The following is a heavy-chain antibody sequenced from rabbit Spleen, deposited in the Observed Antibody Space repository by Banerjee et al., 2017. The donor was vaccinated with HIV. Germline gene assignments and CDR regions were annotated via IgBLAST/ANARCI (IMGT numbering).Heavy chain of an antibody. Sequence: QSLEESGGDLVKPGASLTLTCTASGVSFSSNHYMCWVRQAPGKGLEWIACINTATGKGVYATWAKGRFTISRTSSTTVTLQMTSLTAADTATYFCARDLTSVIGWNFNLWGPGTLVTVS. CDR1: GVSFSSNHY. D-gene: IGHD1-1*01. CDR2: INTATGKG. V-gene: IGHV1S40*01. CDR3: ARDLTSVIGWNFNL. J-gene: IGHJ4*01.